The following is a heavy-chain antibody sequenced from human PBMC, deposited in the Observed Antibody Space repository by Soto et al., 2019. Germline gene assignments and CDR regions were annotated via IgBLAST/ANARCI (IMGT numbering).Heavy chain of an antibody. V-gene: IGHV3-23*01. CDR3: AKDQYSGSPGKPDY. Sequence: EVQLLESGGGLVQPGGSLRLSCAASGFTFSSYAMSWVRQAPGKGLEWVSAISGSGGTTYYADSVKGRFTISRDNSKNTLSLQVNSLRADDTAVYYCAKDQYSGSPGKPDYWGQGTLVTVSS. CDR2: ISGSGGTT. CDR1: GFTFSSYA. J-gene: IGHJ4*02. D-gene: IGHD1-26*01.